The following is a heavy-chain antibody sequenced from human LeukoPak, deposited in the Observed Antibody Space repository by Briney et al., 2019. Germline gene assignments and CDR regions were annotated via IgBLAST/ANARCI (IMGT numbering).Heavy chain of an antibody. J-gene: IGHJ4*02. CDR1: GFTFSSYG. CDR3: AKDQASYIVVPILQTDY. Sequence: GGSLRLSCAASGFTFSSYGMHWVRQAPGKGLEWVAVISYDGSNKYYADSVKGRSTISRDNSKNTLYLQMNSLRAEDTAVYYCAKDQASYIVVPILQTDYWGQGTLVTVSS. CDR2: ISYDGSNK. D-gene: IGHD2-21*01. V-gene: IGHV3-30*18.